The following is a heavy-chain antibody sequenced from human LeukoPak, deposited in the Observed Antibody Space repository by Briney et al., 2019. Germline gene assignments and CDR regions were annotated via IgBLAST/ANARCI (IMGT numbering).Heavy chain of an antibody. CDR2: INSDGSST. V-gene: IGHV3-74*01. CDR1: GFTFSSYW. Sequence: GGSLRLSCAASGFTFSSYWMHWVRQAPGKGLAWVSRINSDGSSTSYADSVKGRFTISRDNAKNSLYLQMNSLRAEDTAVYYCARDGNYYGSGSYLGYWGQGTLVTVSS. J-gene: IGHJ4*02. CDR3: ARDGNYYGSGSYLGY. D-gene: IGHD3-10*01.